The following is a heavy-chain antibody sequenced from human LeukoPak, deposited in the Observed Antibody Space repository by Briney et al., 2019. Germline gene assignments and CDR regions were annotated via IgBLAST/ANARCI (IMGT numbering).Heavy chain of an antibody. CDR3: AKTGYSSGWYRIWDY. CDR2: ISGSGGSA. D-gene: IGHD6-19*01. V-gene: IGHV3-23*01. Sequence: GGSLRLSCAASGFTFSSCEMSWVRQAPGKGLEWVSAISGSGGSAYYADSVKGRFTISRDNSRNSLSLQMNSLRAEDTALYYCAKTGYSSGWYRIWDYWGQGTLVTVSS. CDR1: GFTFSSCE. J-gene: IGHJ4*02.